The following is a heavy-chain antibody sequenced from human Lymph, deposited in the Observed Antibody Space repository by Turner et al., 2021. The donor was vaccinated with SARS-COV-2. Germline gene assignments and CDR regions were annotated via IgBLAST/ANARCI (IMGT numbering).Heavy chain of an antibody. J-gene: IGHJ6*02. CDR1: GYTLTELS. D-gene: IGHD2-15*01. Sequence: QVQLVRSGAEVKQPGASVQVSCKVSGYTLTELSMHCVRQAPGKGREWRGGFEREDGEIIYAQKFQCRVTMNEDTSTDTAYMELSSLRSEDTAVYYCATVLCTGSSCYSYGMDVWGQGTTVTVSS. V-gene: IGHV1-24*01. CDR3: ATVLCTGSSCYSYGMDV. CDR2: FEREDGEI.